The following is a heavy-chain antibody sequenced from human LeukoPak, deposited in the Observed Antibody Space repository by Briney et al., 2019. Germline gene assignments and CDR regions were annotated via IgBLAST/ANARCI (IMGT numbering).Heavy chain of an antibody. V-gene: IGHV3-33*01. CDR1: GFTFSSYG. J-gene: IGHJ4*02. CDR3: ARAFTTTVTTATALGY. Sequence: GGSLRLSCAASGFTFSSYGMHWVRQAPGKGLEWVAFIWYDGSNKYYADSVKGRFTISRDNSKNTLFLQMNSLRAEDTAMYYCARAFTTTVTTATALGYWGQGTLVTVSS. CDR2: IWYDGSNK. D-gene: IGHD4-17*01.